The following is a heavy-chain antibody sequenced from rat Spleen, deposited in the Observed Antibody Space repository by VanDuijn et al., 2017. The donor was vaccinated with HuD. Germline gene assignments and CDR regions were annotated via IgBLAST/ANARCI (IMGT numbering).Heavy chain of an antibody. D-gene: IGHD1-4*01. V-gene: IGHV5-25*01. CDR1: GFTFSNYG. CDR3: ANDYPGISPLDY. CDR2: ISYDGGST. Sequence: EVQLVESGGGLVQPGRSMKLSCAASGFTFSNYGMAWVRQAPKKGLEWVAYISYDGGSTYYRDPVKGRFTITRDNAKSTLYLQMDSLRSEDTATYSCANDYPGISPLDYCGQVVMVTVSS. J-gene: IGHJ2*01.